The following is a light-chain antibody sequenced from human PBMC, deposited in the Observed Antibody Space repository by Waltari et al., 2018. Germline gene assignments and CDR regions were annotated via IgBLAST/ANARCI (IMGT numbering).Light chain of an antibody. Sequence: DFQLTQSPSSLSASVGDRVTITCLTSQSVRIYLNWYQQNPGKAPNLLLYAASNLQSGVPSRFSGSGSGTDVTLTISSVQPEDCATYYCQQSYSGPPITFGQGTRLDIK. CDR2: AAS. CDR1: QSVRIY. V-gene: IGKV1-39*01. CDR3: QQSYSGPPIT. J-gene: IGKJ5*01.